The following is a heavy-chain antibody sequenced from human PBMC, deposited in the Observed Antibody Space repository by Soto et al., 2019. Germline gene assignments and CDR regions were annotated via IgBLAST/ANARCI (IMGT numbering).Heavy chain of an antibody. CDR2: ISSSSSYI. Sequence: GGSLRLSCAASGFTSSSYSMNWVRQAPGKGLEWVSSISSSSSYIYYADSVKGRFTISRDNAKNSLYLQMNSLRAEDTAVYYCAREDEDIVVVPAAIDYWGQGTLVTAPQ. CDR1: GFTSSSYS. J-gene: IGHJ4*02. D-gene: IGHD2-2*01. V-gene: IGHV3-21*01. CDR3: AREDEDIVVVPAAIDY.